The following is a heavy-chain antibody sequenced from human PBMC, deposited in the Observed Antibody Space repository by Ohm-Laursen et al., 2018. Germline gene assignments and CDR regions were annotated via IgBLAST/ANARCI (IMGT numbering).Heavy chain of an antibody. CDR2: ISSSGGTI. Sequence: GSLRLSCTASGFTFSSYDMNWVRQAPGKGLEWVSYISSSGGTIYYADSVKGRFTISRDNAKNSLYLQMNSLRVEDTAVYYCARGGTVTQWRAFDIWGQGTMFTVSS. CDR3: ARGGTVTQWRAFDI. D-gene: IGHD4-17*01. J-gene: IGHJ3*02. V-gene: IGHV3-48*03. CDR1: GFTFSSYD.